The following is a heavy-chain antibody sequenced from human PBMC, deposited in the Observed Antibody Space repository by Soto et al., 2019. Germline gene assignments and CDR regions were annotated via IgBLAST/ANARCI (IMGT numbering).Heavy chain of an antibody. D-gene: IGHD3-10*01. Sequence: QVQLQESGPGLVKPSETLSLTCTVSGGSISSYYWSWIRQPPGKGLEWIGYIYYSGSTNYNPSLKRRITLSVDPAKNQFPPKLSSVAGPDTGVYLWAGPYGSCFDYWGQGTLVTVSS. J-gene: IGHJ4*02. CDR3: AGPYGSCFDY. V-gene: IGHV4-59*08. CDR2: IYYSGST. CDR1: GGSISSYY.